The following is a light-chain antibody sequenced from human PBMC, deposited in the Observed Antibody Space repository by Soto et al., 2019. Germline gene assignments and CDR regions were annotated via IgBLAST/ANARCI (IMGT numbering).Light chain of an antibody. J-gene: IGLJ3*02. CDR1: TGAVTSGHF. V-gene: IGLV7-46*01. CDR3: LLWDSGPGV. CDR2: DTS. Sequence: QAVVTQEPSLTVSPGGTVTLTCGSNTGAVTSGHFPYWFQQKPGQVPRRLIYDTSDKDSWTPARFSGSLLGGKAALTLSGAQPEDEAEYYCLLWDSGPGVFGGGTKLTVL.